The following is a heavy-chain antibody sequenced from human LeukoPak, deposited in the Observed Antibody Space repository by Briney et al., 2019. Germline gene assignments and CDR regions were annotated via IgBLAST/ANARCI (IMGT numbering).Heavy chain of an antibody. V-gene: IGHV4-59*01. CDR2: IYYSRST. D-gene: IGHD2-15*01. CDR1: GGSISSYY. Sequence: PSETLSLTCTVSGGSISSYYWSWIRQPPGKGLEWIGYIYYSRSTNYNPSLKSRVTISVDTSKNQFSLKLSSVTAADTAVYYCARSGIGYFDYWGQGTLVTVSS. J-gene: IGHJ4*02. CDR3: ARSGIGYFDY.